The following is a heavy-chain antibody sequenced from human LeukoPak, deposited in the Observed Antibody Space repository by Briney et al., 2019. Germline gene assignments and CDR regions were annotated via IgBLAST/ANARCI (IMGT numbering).Heavy chain of an antibody. D-gene: IGHD4-17*01. CDR1: GFTFSSYA. Sequence: PGGSLRLSCAASGFTFSSYAMHWVRQAPGKGLEWVAVISYDGSNKYYADSVKGRFTISRDNSKNTLYLQMNSLRAEDTAVYYCARDREMTTVMVDYWGQGTLVTVSS. CDR3: ARDREMTTVMVDY. CDR2: ISYDGSNK. V-gene: IGHV3-30-3*01. J-gene: IGHJ4*02.